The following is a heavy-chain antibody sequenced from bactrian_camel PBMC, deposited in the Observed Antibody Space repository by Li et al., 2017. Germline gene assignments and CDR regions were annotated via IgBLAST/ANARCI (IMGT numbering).Heavy chain of an antibody. CDR1: NYRLTTYC. J-gene: IGHJ4*01. CDR3: AADPSRELWVGYPPYKY. Sequence: HVQLVESGGGSVQTGGSLRLSCASKNYRLTTYCLGWFRQAPGKEREGVAVIDSHGITNYGGSVKGRFTISKDNAKNTLYLQMNSLKPEDTAVYYCAADPSRELWVGYPPYKYWGQGTQVTVS. D-gene: IGHD5*01. V-gene: IGHV3S53*01. CDR2: IDSHGIT.